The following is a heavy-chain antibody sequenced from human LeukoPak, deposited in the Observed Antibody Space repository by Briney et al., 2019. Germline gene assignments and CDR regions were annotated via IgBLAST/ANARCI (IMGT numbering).Heavy chain of an antibody. CDR1: GFTFRSYW. J-gene: IGHJ3*02. CDR2: INGDGSST. Sequence: GGSLRLSCAASGFTFRSYWMHWVRHAPGKGLMWVSRINGDGSSTSCADSVKGRFTVSRDNAKNTFYMEMNSLRAEDTAVYYCTTPLYYDHAFDIWGQGTMVTVSS. V-gene: IGHV3-74*01. D-gene: IGHD3-16*01. CDR3: TTPLYYDHAFDI.